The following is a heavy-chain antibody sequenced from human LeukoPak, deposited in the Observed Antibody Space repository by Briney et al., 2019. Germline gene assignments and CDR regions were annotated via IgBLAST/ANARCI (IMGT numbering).Heavy chain of an antibody. D-gene: IGHD4-17*01. CDR1: GDSINSSDYY. CDR3: ARRYGDYVVDY. Sequence: SETLSLTCTVSGDSINSSDYYWAWIRQPPGEGLEWIGTIYYSGSTYYKSSLKSRLTISVDSSKNQFSLKMISVTAADTGVYYCARRYGDYVVDYWGQGTLVTVSS. V-gene: IGHV4-39*01. J-gene: IGHJ4*02. CDR2: IYYSGST.